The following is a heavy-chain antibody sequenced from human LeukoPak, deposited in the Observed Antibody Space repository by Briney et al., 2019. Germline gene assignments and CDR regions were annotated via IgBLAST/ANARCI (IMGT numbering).Heavy chain of an antibody. CDR1: GGSISSSSYY. CDR3: ARESLVDTAIFDY. Sequence: PSETLSLTCTVSGGSISSSSYYWGWIRQPPGKGLEWIGSTYYSGSTYYNPSLKSRVTISVDTSKNQFSLKLSSVTAADTAVYYCARESLVDTAIFDYWGQGTLVTVSS. J-gene: IGHJ4*02. CDR2: TYYSGST. D-gene: IGHD5-18*01. V-gene: IGHV4-39*07.